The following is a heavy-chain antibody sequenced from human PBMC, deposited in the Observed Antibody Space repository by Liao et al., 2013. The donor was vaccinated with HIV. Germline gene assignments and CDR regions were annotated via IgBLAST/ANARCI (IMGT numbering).Heavy chain of an antibody. CDR1: GGSFSGYY. D-gene: IGHD2-15*01. CDR2: IYTSGST. CDR3: ARSMLLRPNWFDP. V-gene: IGHV4-59*10. Sequence: QVQLQQWGAGLLKPSETLSLTCAVYGGSFSGYYWSWIRQPAGKGLEWIGRIYTSGSTNYNPSLKSRVTISVDTSNNQFSLKLSSVTAADTAVYYCARSMLLRPNWFDPWGQGTLVTVSS. J-gene: IGHJ5*02.